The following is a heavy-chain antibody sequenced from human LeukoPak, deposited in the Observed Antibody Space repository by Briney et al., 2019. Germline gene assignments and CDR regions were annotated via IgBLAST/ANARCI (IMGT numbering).Heavy chain of an antibody. Sequence: PSETLSLTCTVSGGSISSNSDYWGWIRQPPGKGLEWIGSIYYSGSSYYDPSLKSRVTISVDTSKNQFSLNLSSVTAADTAVYYCARLKTYYYGSGPIWGQGTLVTVSS. J-gene: IGHJ4*02. CDR2: IYYSGSS. V-gene: IGHV4-39*01. CDR3: ARLKTYYYGSGPI. CDR1: GGSISSNSDY. D-gene: IGHD3-10*01.